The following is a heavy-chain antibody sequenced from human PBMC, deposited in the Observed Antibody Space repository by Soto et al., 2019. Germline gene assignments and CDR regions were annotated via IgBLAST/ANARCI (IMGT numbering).Heavy chain of an antibody. Sequence: LSLTCTVSGGSTSSDNYWGWIRQPPGKGLEWIGHIYYSGNTDYNPSLKSRLAISIDTSKNQFSLKLSSVTAADTAVYFCAREGGESSDGLYYFDSWGQGSLVTVSS. J-gene: IGHJ4*02. V-gene: IGHV4-30-4*01. CDR3: AREGGESSDGLYYFDS. CDR2: IYYSGNT. CDR1: GGSTSSDNY. D-gene: IGHD3-16*01.